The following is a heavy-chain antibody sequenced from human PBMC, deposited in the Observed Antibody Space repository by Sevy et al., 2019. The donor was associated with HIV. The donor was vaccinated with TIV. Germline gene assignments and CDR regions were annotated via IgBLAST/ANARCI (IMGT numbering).Heavy chain of an antibody. CDR2: IYYSGST. CDR1: GGSMNIYY. J-gene: IGHJ4*02. V-gene: IGHV4-59*01. CDR3: ASVGFNWNDVGY. D-gene: IGHD1-20*01. Sequence: SETLSLTCSVSGGSMNIYYWSWIRQPPGKGLEWIGFIYYSGSTNYSPSLKTRVTISVDTSKNQFSLKLSSVTAADTAVYYCASVGFNWNDVGYWGQGTLVTVSS.